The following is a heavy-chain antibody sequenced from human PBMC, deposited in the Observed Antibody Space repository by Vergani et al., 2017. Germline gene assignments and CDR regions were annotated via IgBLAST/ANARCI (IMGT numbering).Heavy chain of an antibody. CDR1: GYTFTGYY. CDR3: AIXQAWELQDDDAFDI. V-gene: IGHV1-2*02. Sequence: QVQLVQSGAEVKKPGASVEVSCKASGYTFTGYYMHWVRQAPGQGLEWMGWINPNSGGTNYAQKFQGRVTMTRDTSISTAYMELSRLRSDDTAVYYCAIXQAWELQDDDAFDIWGQGTMVSVSS. CDR2: INPNSGGT. J-gene: IGHJ3*02. D-gene: IGHD1-26*01.